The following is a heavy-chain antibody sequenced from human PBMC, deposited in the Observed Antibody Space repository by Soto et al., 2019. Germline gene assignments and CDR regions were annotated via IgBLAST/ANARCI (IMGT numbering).Heavy chain of an antibody. J-gene: IGHJ4*02. CDR3: VHDGKLGYTGYDRFDY. V-gene: IGHV2-5*01. D-gene: IGHD5-12*01. Sequence: LVHPTQTLTLTCSFSGFSLSTHEVGVVWIRQPPGKALEWLALIYWNDDARYSPSLKNRLTITKDTSKNQVVLTMTNMDPVDTATYYCVHDGKLGYTGYDRFDYWGQGILVTVSS. CDR1: GFSLSTHEVG. CDR2: IYWNDDA.